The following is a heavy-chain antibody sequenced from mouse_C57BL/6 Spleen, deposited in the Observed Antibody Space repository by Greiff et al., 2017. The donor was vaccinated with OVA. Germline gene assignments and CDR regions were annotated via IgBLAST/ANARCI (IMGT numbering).Heavy chain of an antibody. V-gene: IGHV2-6*01. Sequence: VKLQESGPGLVAPSQSLSITCTVSGFSLTSYGVDWVRQSPGKGLEWLGVIWGVGSTNYNSALKSRLSISKDNSKSQVFLKMNSLQTDDTAMYYCASQDSSGSWFAYWGQGTLVTVSA. D-gene: IGHD3-2*02. CDR2: IWGVGST. CDR3: ASQDSSGSWFAY. CDR1: GFSLTSYG. J-gene: IGHJ3*01.